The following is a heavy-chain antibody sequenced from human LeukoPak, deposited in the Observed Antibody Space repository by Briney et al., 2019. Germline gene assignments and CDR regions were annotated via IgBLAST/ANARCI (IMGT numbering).Heavy chain of an antibody. D-gene: IGHD3-22*01. CDR3: AKDGNYYDSSGYGLYYYYYYYMDV. Sequence: GGSLRLSCAASGFTFDDYAMHWVRQAPGKGLEWVSGIRWNSGSTGYVDSVKGRFIISRDKAKNYLNLKMNGLRAEDTAVYYRAKDGNYYDSSGYGLYYYYYYYMDVWGKGTTVTVSS. CDR1: GFTFDDYA. J-gene: IGHJ6*03. V-gene: IGHV3-9*01. CDR2: IRWNSGST.